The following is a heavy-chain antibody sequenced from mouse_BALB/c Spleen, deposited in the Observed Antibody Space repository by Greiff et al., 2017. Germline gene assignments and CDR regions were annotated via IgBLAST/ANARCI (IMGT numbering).Heavy chain of an antibody. V-gene: IGHV5-4*02. CDR1: GFTFSDYY. J-gene: IGHJ2*01. Sequence: EVKLVESGGGLVKSGGSLKLSCAASGFTFSDYYMYWVRQTPEKRLEWVATISDGGSYTYYPDSVKGRFTISRDNAKNNLYLQMSSLKSEDTAMYYCARGGSVFDYWGQGTTLTVSS. CDR2: ISDGGSYT. CDR3: ARGGSVFDY. D-gene: IGHD1-1*01.